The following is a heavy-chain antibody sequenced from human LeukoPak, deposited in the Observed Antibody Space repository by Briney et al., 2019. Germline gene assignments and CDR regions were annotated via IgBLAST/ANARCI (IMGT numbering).Heavy chain of an antibody. CDR2: MSPNSGNT. Sequence: AXXKVSCKASGYTFTSYDINWVRQAPGQGLEWMGWMSPNSGNTDYAQKFQGRVTMTRNTSISTAYMELSRLRSEDTAVYYCARGWGITMFERNFDYWGQGTLVTVSS. J-gene: IGHJ4*02. D-gene: IGHD3-10*02. V-gene: IGHV1-8*01. CDR1: GYTFTSYD. CDR3: ARGWGITMFERNFDY.